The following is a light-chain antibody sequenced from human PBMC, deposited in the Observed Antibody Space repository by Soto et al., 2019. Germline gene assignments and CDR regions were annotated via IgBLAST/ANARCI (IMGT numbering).Light chain of an antibody. CDR1: NSNIGAGYD. CDR3: QSYDSSLSAYV. Sequence: QSVLTQPPSVSGAPGQRVTISCTGSNSNIGAGYDVHWYQQLPGTAPKLLIYADTNRPSGVPDRFSGSKSGTSASLAITGLQAEDEADYYCQSYDSSLSAYVFATGTKVTVL. J-gene: IGLJ1*01. V-gene: IGLV1-40*01. CDR2: ADT.